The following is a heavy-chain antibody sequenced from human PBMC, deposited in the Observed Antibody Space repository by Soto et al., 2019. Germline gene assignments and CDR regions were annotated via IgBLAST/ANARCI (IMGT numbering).Heavy chain of an antibody. CDR1: GGSISSSSYY. J-gene: IGHJ5*02. D-gene: IGHD6-19*01. CDR3: ARHYWYSSGWYGGWFDH. Sequence: QLLESGPGLVKPSETLSLTCTVSGGSISSSSYYWGWIRQPPGKGLEWIGSIYYSGSTYYNPSLKSRVTISVDTSKNQFSLKLSSVTAADTAVYYCARHYWYSSGWYGGWFDHWGQGTLVTVSS. V-gene: IGHV4-39*01. CDR2: IYYSGST.